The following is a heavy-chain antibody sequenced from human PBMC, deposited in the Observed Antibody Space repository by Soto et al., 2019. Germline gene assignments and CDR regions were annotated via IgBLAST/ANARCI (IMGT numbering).Heavy chain of an antibody. CDR3: AIGVGSSPPRY. J-gene: IGHJ4*02. V-gene: IGHV4-59*01. CDR2: IYASGSP. CDR1: GGSISVYY. D-gene: IGHD1-26*01. Sequence: PSETLSLTCTISGGSISVYYWSWVRQPPGHELEWIGYIYASGSPYYNPSLRSRVTISADTSKNQISLKLTSPTAADTAVYYCAIGVGSSPPRYWGRGTLVTSPQ.